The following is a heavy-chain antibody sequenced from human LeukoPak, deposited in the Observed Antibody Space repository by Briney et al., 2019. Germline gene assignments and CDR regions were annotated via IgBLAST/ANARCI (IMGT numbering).Heavy chain of an antibody. D-gene: IGHD7-27*01. Sequence: SETLTLTCIVSGGSISTYYWNWIRQPPGKGLEWIGYIYYTGSTNYNPSLKSRVTVSVDTSKNQFSLKLSSVTAADTAVYYCARLTVDRNAFDIWGQGTMVTVSS. CDR1: GGSISTYY. V-gene: IGHV4-59*01. CDR2: IYYTGST. CDR3: ARLTVDRNAFDI. J-gene: IGHJ3*02.